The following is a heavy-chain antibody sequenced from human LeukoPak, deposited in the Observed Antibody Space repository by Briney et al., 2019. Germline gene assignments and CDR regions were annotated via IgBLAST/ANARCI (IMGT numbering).Heavy chain of an antibody. V-gene: IGHV4-59*01. CDR2: VQYSGNT. CDR3: ARGINVGATSY. J-gene: IGHJ4*02. D-gene: IGHD1-26*01. CDR1: GGSISTYY. Sequence: SETLSLTCSVSGGSISTYYWSWVRQSPGKGLEWIGCVQYSGNTKYNPLFKSRVTISVDTSKNQFSLRLSSVTTADTAMYFCARGINVGATSYWGQGTLVTVSA.